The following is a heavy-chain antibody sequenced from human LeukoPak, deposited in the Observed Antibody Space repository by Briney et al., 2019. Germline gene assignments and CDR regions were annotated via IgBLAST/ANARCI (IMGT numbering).Heavy chain of an antibody. CDR3: ARASGSYDY. D-gene: IGHD1-26*01. Sequence: GRSLRLTCAASGFSFTVYGMHWVRQAPGEGLEWVAVIWNDGSNKYYSDSVRGRFTISRDNSKNTLYLQMNSLRAEDTAVYYCARASGSYDYWGQGTLVTVSS. J-gene: IGHJ4*02. CDR1: GFSFTVYG. CDR2: IWNDGSNK. V-gene: IGHV3-33*01.